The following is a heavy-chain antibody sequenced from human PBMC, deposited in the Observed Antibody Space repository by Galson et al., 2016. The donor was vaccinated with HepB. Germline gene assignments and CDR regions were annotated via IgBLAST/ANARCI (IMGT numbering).Heavy chain of an antibody. D-gene: IGHD2-15*01. J-gene: IGHJ4*02. CDR2: IRNKANNYAT. CDR3: VTVLICRDISCPADY. CDR1: GFTFSGSS. V-gene: IGHV3-73*01. Sequence: SLRLSCAASGFTFSGSSMHWVRQVSGRGLEWVGRIRNKANNYATTYAASMRGRFTIYRDDLKGTAYLQMNSLRTEDTAVYYCVTVLICRDISCPADYWGQGTVVTVSS.